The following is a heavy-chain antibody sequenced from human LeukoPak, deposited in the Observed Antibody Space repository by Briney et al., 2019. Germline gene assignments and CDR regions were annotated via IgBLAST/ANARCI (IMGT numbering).Heavy chain of an antibody. V-gene: IGHV3-33*06. CDR1: GFTFSSYG. CDR2: IWYDGSNK. CDR3: AKDPLDSSGLYYFDY. D-gene: IGHD6-19*01. Sequence: GGSLRLSCAASGFTFSSYGMHWVRQAPGKGLEWVAVIWYDGSNKHYADSVKGRFTISRDNSKNTLYLQMNSLRAEDTAVYYCAKDPLDSSGLYYFDYWGQGTLVTVSS. J-gene: IGHJ4*02.